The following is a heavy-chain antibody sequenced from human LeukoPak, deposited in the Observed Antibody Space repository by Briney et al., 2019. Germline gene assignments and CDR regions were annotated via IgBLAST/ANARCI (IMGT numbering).Heavy chain of an antibody. J-gene: IGHJ4*02. Sequence: GGSLRLSCAASGFTSSSYSMNWVRQAPGKGLEWVSSISSSSSYIYYADSVKGRFTISRDNAKNSLYLQMNSLRAEDTAVYYCARDPMTYYYDSSGLAPDYWGQGTLVTVSS. CDR1: GFTSSSYS. CDR3: ARDPMTYYYDSSGLAPDY. CDR2: ISSSSSYI. D-gene: IGHD3-22*01. V-gene: IGHV3-21*01.